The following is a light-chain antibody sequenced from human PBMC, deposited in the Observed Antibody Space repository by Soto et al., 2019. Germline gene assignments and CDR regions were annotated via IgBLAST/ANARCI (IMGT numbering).Light chain of an antibody. CDR1: QSVSSNY. V-gene: IGKV3-20*01. CDR2: GAS. CDR3: QQYGRSPPFA. J-gene: IGKJ2*01. Sequence: EIVLTQSPGTLSLSPGERATLSCRASQSVSSNYIAWYQQNPGQAPRLLIYGASTRVTGIPDRFSGSGSGTDFTLTISRLEPEDFAVYFCQQYGRSPPFAFGQGTKVEIK.